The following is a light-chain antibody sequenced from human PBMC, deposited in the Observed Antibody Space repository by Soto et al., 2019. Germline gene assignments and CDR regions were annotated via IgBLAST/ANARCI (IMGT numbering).Light chain of an antibody. Sequence: EIVMTQSPAILSVSPGERATLSCRASQSVSGNLAWYQQTPGQPPRLLIYAATTRAPGVPDRFSGSGSGTDFSLTISSLQSEDFAVYYCQQYNNWPLYTFGQGTKLEIK. CDR2: AAT. CDR1: QSVSGN. CDR3: QQYNNWPLYT. J-gene: IGKJ2*01. V-gene: IGKV3-15*01.